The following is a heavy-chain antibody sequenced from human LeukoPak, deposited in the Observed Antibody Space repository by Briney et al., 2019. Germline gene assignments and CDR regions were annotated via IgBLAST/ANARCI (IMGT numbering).Heavy chain of an antibody. CDR2: INLHSGGT. CDR3: RLVTTGDY. CDR1: GYTFIDYY. Sequence: ASVKVSCKTSGYTFIDYYMHWVRQAPGQGLEWMGRINLHSGGTNYAQKFQGRVTVTRDTSISTVYMELSRLRSDDTAVYYCRLVTTGDYWGQGTLVTVSS. J-gene: IGHJ4*02. D-gene: IGHD3-9*01. V-gene: IGHV1-2*06.